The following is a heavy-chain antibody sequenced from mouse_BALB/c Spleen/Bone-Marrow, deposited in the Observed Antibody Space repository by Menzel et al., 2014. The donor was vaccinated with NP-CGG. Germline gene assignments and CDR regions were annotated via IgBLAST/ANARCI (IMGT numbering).Heavy chain of an antibody. J-gene: IGHJ1*01. V-gene: IGHV2-9*02. CDR2: IWAGGST. Sequence: VQLQQSGPGLVAPSQSLSITCTDSGFSLTSYGVHWVRQPPGKGLEWLGVIWAGGSTNYNSALMSRLSFSKDNSKSQVFLKMNSLQTDDTAMFSCARGGGNWYFDVWGSATSVTVS. CDR3: ARGGGNWYFDV. CDR1: GFSLTSYG. D-gene: IGHD1-1*02.